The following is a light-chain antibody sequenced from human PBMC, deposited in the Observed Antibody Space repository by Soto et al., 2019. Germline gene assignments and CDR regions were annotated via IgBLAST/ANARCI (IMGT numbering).Light chain of an antibody. CDR1: SSDVGRYNY. Sequence: QSALTQPASVSGSPGQSITISCTGTSSDVGRYNYVSWFQQHPGKAPKLMIYEVSYRPSGVSNRFSGSKSDNTASLTISGLQAEDEAHYYCSSYTTTSTLLFGGGTKVTVL. CDR3: SSYTTTSTLL. V-gene: IGLV2-14*03. CDR2: EVS. J-gene: IGLJ2*01.